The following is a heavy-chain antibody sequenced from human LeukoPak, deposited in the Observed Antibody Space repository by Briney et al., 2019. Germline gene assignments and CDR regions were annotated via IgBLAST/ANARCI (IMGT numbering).Heavy chain of an antibody. CDR2: INPSSGNT. Sequence: GGSLRLSCAASGFTFTNYAMSWVRQAPGKGLEWVSSINPSSGNTYYADSVKGRFTISRDNSKNTLFLQMNSLRADDTAVYNCARVNGDQAFDYWGQGTLVTVSS. J-gene: IGHJ4*02. V-gene: IGHV3-23*01. CDR3: ARVNGDQAFDY. D-gene: IGHD7-27*01. CDR1: GFTFTNYA.